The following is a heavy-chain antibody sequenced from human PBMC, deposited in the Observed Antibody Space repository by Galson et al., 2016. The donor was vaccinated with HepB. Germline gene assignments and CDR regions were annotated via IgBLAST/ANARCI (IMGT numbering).Heavy chain of an antibody. Sequence: SLRLSCAASGFTFRSHSMNWVRQAPGKGPEWVSSISRSSSHIYYADSVKGRFTISRDNAKNSLYLQMNSLRAEDTAVYFCARGPLNLSGPELGPMAEYCQHWGQGTLVTVSS. CDR3: ARGPLNLSGPELGPMAEYCQH. CDR1: GFTFRSHS. CDR2: ISRSSSHI. D-gene: IGHD3-16*01. J-gene: IGHJ1*01. V-gene: IGHV3-21*01.